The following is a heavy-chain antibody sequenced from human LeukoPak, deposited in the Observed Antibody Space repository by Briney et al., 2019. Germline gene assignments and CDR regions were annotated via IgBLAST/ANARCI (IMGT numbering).Heavy chain of an antibody. D-gene: IGHD3-10*01. CDR2: VYRTGNA. J-gene: IGHJ4*02. CDR3: AKARGYGSGYFEY. CDR1: GYSISSGYY. V-gene: IGHV4-38-2*02. Sequence: SETLSLTCSVSGYSISSGYYWGWIRQPPGKGLEWIGVVYRTGNAYYNPSLKSRVTISIDTSKNQFSLNLTSVTAADTAVHFCAKARGYGSGYFEYWGQGILVPVSS.